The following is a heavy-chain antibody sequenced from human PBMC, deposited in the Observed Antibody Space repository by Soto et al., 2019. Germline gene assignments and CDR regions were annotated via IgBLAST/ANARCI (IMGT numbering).Heavy chain of an antibody. Sequence: GESLKISCKGSGYHFTRYWIGWVRQMPGKGLECMGIIYPGDSDTRYSPSFQGQVTISADKSISTAYLKWSSLKASDTAMYYCARPLGYGSGRDSFYLEYSGPGTLVTVSS. CDR2: IYPGDSDT. V-gene: IGHV5-51*01. D-gene: IGHD3-10*01. J-gene: IGHJ4*02. CDR3: ARPLGYGSGRDSFYLEY. CDR1: GYHFTRYW.